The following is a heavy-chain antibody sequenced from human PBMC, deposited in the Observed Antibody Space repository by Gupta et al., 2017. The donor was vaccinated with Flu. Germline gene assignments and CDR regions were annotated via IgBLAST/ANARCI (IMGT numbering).Heavy chain of an antibody. D-gene: IGHD1-7*01. CDR2: ISYDVEKT. CDR1: SFVFGSYG. Sequence: QGQLVESGGGMVQPGRSLRLSCAASSFVFGSYGMKWVRQDPGKGRGCDAIISYDVEKTSYVDSVKGRFTVSRDNSRETLYLQMNSLTDDDTAVYYCAKTGTTGYFYMDVWGNGTTVIVSS. J-gene: IGHJ6*03. CDR3: AKTGTTGYFYMDV. V-gene: IGHV3-30*18.